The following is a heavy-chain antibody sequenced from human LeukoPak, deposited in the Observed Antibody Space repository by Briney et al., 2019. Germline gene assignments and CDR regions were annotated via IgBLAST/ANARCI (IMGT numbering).Heavy chain of an antibody. CDR3: ARGREEWFVY. Sequence: PSETLSLTCAVSGYSISSGYYWGWIRQPPGKGLEWIGSIYHSGSTYYNPSLKSRVTISVDTSKNQFPLKLSSVTAADTAVYYCARGREEWFVYWGQGTLVTVSS. J-gene: IGHJ4*02. CDR1: GYSISSGYY. CDR2: IYHSGST. D-gene: IGHD3-3*01. V-gene: IGHV4-38-2*01.